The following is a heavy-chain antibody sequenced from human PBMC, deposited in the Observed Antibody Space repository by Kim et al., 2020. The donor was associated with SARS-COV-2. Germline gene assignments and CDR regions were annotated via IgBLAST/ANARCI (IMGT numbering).Heavy chain of an antibody. Sequence: GGSLRLSCAASGFTFSSYEMNWVRQAPGKGLEWVSYISSSGSTIYYADSVKGRFTISIDNAKNSLYLQMNSLRAEDTAVYYCARDGSGGSPTLWGQGTLVTVSS. J-gene: IGHJ4*02. CDR1: GFTFSSYE. V-gene: IGHV3-48*03. CDR3: ARDGSGGSPTL. D-gene: IGHD2-15*01. CDR2: ISSSGSTI.